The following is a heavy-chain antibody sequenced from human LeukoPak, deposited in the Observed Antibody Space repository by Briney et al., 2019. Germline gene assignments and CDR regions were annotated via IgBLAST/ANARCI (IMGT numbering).Heavy chain of an antibody. CDR2: MNPNSGAT. V-gene: IGHV1-8*01. CDR3: ARVGAVAGYLDY. D-gene: IGHD6-19*01. CDR1: GYTFSNHD. J-gene: IGHJ4*02. Sequence: ASVKVSCKASGYTFSNHDFNWMRQATGQGLEWMGWMNPNSGATGYAQKFQGRVTMTRDTSITTAYMELSSLTSEDTAVYYCARVGAVAGYLDYWGQGTLVTVSS.